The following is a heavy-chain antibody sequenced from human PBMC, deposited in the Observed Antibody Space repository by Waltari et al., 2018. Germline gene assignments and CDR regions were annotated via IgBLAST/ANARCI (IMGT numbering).Heavy chain of an antibody. V-gene: IGHV1-69*04. CDR3: ARDSSSSKSGYFDY. CDR2: IIPILGIA. J-gene: IGHJ4*02. Sequence: QVQLVQSGAEVKKPGSSVKVSCKASGGTFSSYPISWVRPAPGQGLEWMGRIIPILGIANYAQKFQGRVTITADKSTSTAYMELSSLRSEDTAVYYCARDSSSSKSGYFDYWGQGTLVTVSS. D-gene: IGHD6-6*01. CDR1: GGTFSSYP.